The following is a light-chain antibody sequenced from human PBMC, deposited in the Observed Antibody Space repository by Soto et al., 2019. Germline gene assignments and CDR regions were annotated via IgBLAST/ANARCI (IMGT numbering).Light chain of an antibody. Sequence: EIVMTQSPATLSVSPGERATLSCRASQSVSRNLAWYQQKPGQAPRLLIYGASTRATGIPARFSGSGSGTEFTLTISSLQSEDFAVYYCQQYNKWPQTFGQGTKVDIK. CDR1: QSVSRN. CDR3: QQYNKWPQT. CDR2: GAS. J-gene: IGKJ1*01. V-gene: IGKV3-15*01.